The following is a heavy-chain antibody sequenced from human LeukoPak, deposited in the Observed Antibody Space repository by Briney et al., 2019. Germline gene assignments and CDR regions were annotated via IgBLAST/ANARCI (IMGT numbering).Heavy chain of an antibody. V-gene: IGHV3-33*06. D-gene: IGHD6-13*01. J-gene: IGHJ3*02. CDR2: IWYDGSNK. CDR1: GFTFSSYG. Sequence: PGRSLRLSCAASGFTFSSYGMHWVRQAPGKGLEWVAVIWYDGSNKYYADSVKGRFTISRDNSKNTLYLQMNSLRAEDTAIYYCAKVQSSTWSNDAFDIWGQGTMVTVSS. CDR3: AKVQSSTWSNDAFDI.